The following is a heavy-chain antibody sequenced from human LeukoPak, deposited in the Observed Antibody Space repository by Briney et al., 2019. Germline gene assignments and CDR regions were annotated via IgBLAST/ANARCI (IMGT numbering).Heavy chain of an antibody. D-gene: IGHD6-19*01. CDR3: AKVRGTYSSGYFLAD. CDR1: GFTFDNYA. CDR2: ISCTSGHI. V-gene: IGHV3-9*01. Sequence: GGSLRLSCAASGFTFDNYAMHWVRHPPGKALEWLSIISCTSGHISDAYSWKGRFPISRYNAKNSLYLQMNRLRAEDTAFYYCAKVRGTYSSGYFLADWGQGALVTVP. J-gene: IGHJ4*02.